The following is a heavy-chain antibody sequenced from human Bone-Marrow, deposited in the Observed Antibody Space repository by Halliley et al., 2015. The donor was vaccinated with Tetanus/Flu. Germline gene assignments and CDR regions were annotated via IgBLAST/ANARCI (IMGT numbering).Heavy chain of an antibody. V-gene: IGHV3-7*03. CDR2: IKEDGSEK. J-gene: IGHJ6*02. Sequence: SLRLSCAASIFTFSSSWMGWVRQAPGKGLEWVANIKEDGSEKYYVDSVKGRFIISRDNVDKSLYLQMNSLRAEDTAVYYCTRIIGYSSGLPSFYYAMDVWGQGTSVTVSS. CDR3: TRIIGYSSGLPSFYYAMDV. D-gene: IGHD5-18*01. CDR1: IFTFSSSW.